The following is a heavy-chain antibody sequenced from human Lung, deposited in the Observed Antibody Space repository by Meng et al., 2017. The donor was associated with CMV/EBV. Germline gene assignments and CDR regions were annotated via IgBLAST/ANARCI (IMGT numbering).Heavy chain of an antibody. CDR1: GYSFTSYH. V-gene: IGHV1-46*01. Sequence: ASVKVSCKASGYSFTSYHMHWVRQAPGQGLEWMVMINPGGSTIYAQKFQGRVTMPRDTSTSTVYMELKSLRSEDTAVYYCVVNLGDFSNYASSFDYWGNGTXVTVSS. J-gene: IGHJ4*01. CDR3: VVNLGDFSNYASSFDY. D-gene: IGHD4-11*01. CDR2: INPGGST.